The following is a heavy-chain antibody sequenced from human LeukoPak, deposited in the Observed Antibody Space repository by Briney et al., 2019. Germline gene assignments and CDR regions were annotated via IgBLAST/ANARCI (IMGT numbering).Heavy chain of an antibody. CDR1: GFTFSSYG. CDR2: IWYDGSSK. CDR3: ARDMYYDILTGYADFDY. D-gene: IGHD3-9*01. J-gene: IGHJ4*02. V-gene: IGHV3-33*01. Sequence: SGGSLRLSCAASGFTFSSYGMHWVRQAPGKGLEWVAVIWYDGSSKYYADSVKGRFTISRDNSKNTLYLQMNSLRAEDTAVYYCARDMYYDILTGYADFDYWGQGTLVTVSS.